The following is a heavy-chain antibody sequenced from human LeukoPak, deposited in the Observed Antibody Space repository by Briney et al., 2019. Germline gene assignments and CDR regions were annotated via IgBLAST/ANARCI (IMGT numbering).Heavy chain of an antibody. J-gene: IGHJ5*02. CDR1: GYTFTSYG. D-gene: IGHD3-9*01. Sequence: ASVKVSCKASGYTFTSYGISWVRQAPGQGLEWMGWISAYNGNTNYAQKLQGRVTMTTDTSTSTAYMELRSLRSDDTAVYYCVRDGYDILTGYLTSYNWFDPWGQGTLVTVSS. CDR2: ISAYNGNT. CDR3: VRDGYDILTGYLTSYNWFDP. V-gene: IGHV1-18*01.